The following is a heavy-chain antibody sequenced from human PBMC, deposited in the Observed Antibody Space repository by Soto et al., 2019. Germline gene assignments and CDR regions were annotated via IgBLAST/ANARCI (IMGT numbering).Heavy chain of an antibody. D-gene: IGHD1-26*01. Sequence: QVQLQQWGAGLLKPSETLSLTCAVYGGSFSGYYWSWIRQPPGKGLEWIGEINHSGSTNYNPSLKSRVTISVDTSQDQFSLELGSVTGADTAVYYCARREDYYHYGMDVWGQGTTVTVSS. J-gene: IGHJ6*02. V-gene: IGHV4-34*01. CDR2: INHSGST. CDR3: ARREDYYHYGMDV. CDR1: GGSFSGYY.